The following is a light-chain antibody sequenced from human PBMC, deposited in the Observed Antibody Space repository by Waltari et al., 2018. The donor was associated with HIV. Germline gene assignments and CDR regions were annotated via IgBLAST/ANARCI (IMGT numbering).Light chain of an antibody. CDR2: DVS. Sequence: QSALTQPASASRSPGQSLTISCTGTSSDAGGYNYVSWYQQHPGKAPKLMIYDVSNRPSGVSNRFSGSKSGNTASLTLSGLQAEDEAYYYCSSYTSSSTLNWVFGGGTKLTVL. CDR1: SSDAGGYNY. V-gene: IGLV2-14*03. J-gene: IGLJ3*02. CDR3: SSYTSSSTLNWV.